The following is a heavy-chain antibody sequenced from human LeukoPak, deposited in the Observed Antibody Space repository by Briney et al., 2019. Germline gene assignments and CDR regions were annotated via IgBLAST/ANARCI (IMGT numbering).Heavy chain of an antibody. D-gene: IGHD3-9*01. J-gene: IGHJ4*02. V-gene: IGHV4-38-2*02. CDR3: ARLGSSYDILTGYSFDY. Sequence: SETLSLTCTVSGYSISSGYYWGWIRQPPGKGLEWIGSIYHSGSTYYNPSLKSRVTISVDTSKNQFSLKLSSVTAADTAVYYCARLGSSYDILTGYSFDYWGQGTLVTVSS. CDR1: GYSISSGYY. CDR2: IYHSGST.